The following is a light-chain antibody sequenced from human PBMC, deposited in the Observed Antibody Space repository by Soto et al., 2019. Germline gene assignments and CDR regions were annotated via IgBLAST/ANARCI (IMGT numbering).Light chain of an antibody. J-gene: IGKJ1*01. V-gene: IGKV3-20*01. CDR3: QQYGRSVG. CDR2: EAS. CDR1: QSLSTRS. Sequence: EIVMTQSPATLSVSPGERATLSCRTSQSLSTRSLAWYQQKPGQAPSLLIYEASTRAPGTPDRFSGSGSGTDFTLTVSRLEPEDFAVYYCQQYGRSVGFGQGTKVDIK.